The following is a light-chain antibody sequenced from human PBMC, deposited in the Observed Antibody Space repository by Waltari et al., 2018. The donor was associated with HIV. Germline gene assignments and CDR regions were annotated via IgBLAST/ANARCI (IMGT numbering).Light chain of an antibody. CDR2: EVS. CDR1: SSVVGDYDL. CDR3: CSYAGSNTMI. J-gene: IGLJ2*01. Sequence: QSALTQPAPLSGSPGPSFTISCTGTSSVVGDYDLFPWYQRHSGKAPKLRIYEVSKWPSGVSNRFSGSKSGNTASLTISGLQAEDEADYYCCSYAGSNTMIFGGGTKLTVL. V-gene: IGLV2-23*02.